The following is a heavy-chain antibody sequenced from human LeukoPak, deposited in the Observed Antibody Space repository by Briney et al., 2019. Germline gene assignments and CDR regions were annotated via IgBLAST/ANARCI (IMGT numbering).Heavy chain of an antibody. CDR2: INPKSGDT. J-gene: IGHJ4*02. V-gene: IGHV1-2*02. D-gene: IGHD2-2*02. Sequence: PSVEVSCKASGYTFTGQYYIHWVRQAPGQGLEWMGWINPKSGDTNYAQKFQGRVTMARDTSISTAYMELTRLRYDDTAVYYCAREDIYTSLSLDYWGQGTLLTVSS. CDR3: AREDIYTSLSLDY. CDR1: GYTFTGQYY.